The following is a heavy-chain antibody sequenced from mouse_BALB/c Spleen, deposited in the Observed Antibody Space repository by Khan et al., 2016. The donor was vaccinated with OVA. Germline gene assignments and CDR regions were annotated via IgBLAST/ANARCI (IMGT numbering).Heavy chain of an antibody. CDR3: VRDGAYHRNDGWFAY. J-gene: IGHJ3*01. CDR2: INPSNDYT. CDR1: GYTFTSYT. V-gene: IGHV1-4*01. D-gene: IGHD2-14*01. Sequence: QVQLQQSGAELARPGASVKMSCKASGYTFTSYTIHWIKKRPGQGLEWIGYINPSNDYTNYNQKFKDKATLTTDKSSTTAYQRLSSLTYDDSAVYNCVRDGAYHRNDGWFAYWGQGTLVTVSA.